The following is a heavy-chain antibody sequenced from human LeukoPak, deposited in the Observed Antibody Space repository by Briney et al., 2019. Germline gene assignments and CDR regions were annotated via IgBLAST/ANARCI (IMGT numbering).Heavy chain of an antibody. Sequence: GSLRLSCAASGFTFSTYAMSWVRQPPGKGLEWIGSIYYSGDTYYKPSLRSRVTISVDTSKNQFSLRLTSVTAADTAVYYCARSSAAAGSTHNWFDPWGQGTLVTVPS. J-gene: IGHJ5*02. V-gene: IGHV4-39*01. D-gene: IGHD6-13*01. CDR2: IYYSGDT. CDR3: ARSSAAAGSTHNWFDP. CDR1: GFTFSTYA.